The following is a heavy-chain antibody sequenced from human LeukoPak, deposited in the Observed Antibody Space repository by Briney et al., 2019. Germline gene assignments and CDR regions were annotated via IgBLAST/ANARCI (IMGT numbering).Heavy chain of an antibody. J-gene: IGHJ5*02. CDR1: GYRFTSYW. D-gene: IGHD4-17*01. CDR2: IFPSDSDT. V-gene: IGHV5-51*01. CDR3: VRQDLYGDQGAT. Sequence: GESLKISCRGSGYRFTSYWIAWVRQMPGKGLEWMGIIFPSDSDTRYSPSFEGQVTISADKSISTAYLQWSSLKASDTAMYYCVRQDLYGDQGATWGQGTLVTVSS.